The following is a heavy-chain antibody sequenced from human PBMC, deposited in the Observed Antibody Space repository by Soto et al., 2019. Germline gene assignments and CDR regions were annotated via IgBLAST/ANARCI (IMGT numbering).Heavy chain of an antibody. CDR2: INHNGDT. CDR3: ARGLFLITRIVPPHLYFGY. J-gene: IGHJ4*02. V-gene: IGHV4-34*01. D-gene: IGHD3-22*01. CDR1: GGCFRGYY. Sequence: TRAVCGGCFRGYYWSWTRKHTGKGLEWIGEINHNGDTNYTPSLKSRVSISVDSSKNQFSLKLSSVTAADTAVYYCARGLFLITRIVPPHLYFGYWGQGTLVTVSS.